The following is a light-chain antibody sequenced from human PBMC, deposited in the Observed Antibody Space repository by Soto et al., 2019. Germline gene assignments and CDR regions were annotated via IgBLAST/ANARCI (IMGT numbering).Light chain of an antibody. J-gene: IGLJ3*02. CDR2: LTS. CDR1: SSSIERNT. V-gene: IGLV1-44*01. Sequence: QTVLTQPPSASGTPGQRVTISCSADSSSIERNTVSWYQQLPGMAPKLLIHLTSRRPSGVPHRFSGSKSGTSASLAISGLQSADEAEYLSATSDASLNLGDLFGSGTKLTV. CDR3: ATSDASLNLGDL.